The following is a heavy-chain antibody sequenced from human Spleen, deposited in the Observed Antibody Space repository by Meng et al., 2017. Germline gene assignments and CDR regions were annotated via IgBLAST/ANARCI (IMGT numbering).Heavy chain of an antibody. CDR1: GGFLSDYG. Sequence: VSPTQVCAIHSTPSEALALHCVGPGGFLSDYGWGWVRQPPGKGLEWSGEINHNGSTNYNPPLGSRATISVETSQNKLSLKLSSVTAADSAVYYCARGPTTVAHDFDYWGQGTLVTVSS. D-gene: IGHD4-11*01. V-gene: IGHV4-34*01. CDR2: INHNGST. J-gene: IGHJ4*02. CDR3: ARGPTTVAHDFDY.